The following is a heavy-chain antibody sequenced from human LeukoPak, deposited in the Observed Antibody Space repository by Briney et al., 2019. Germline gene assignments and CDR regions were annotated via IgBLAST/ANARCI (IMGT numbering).Heavy chain of an antibody. J-gene: IGHJ3*02. CDR3: ARQWYYYGGDAFDI. CDR2: IYTTGTT. V-gene: IGHV4-61*09. D-gene: IGHD3-10*01. CDR1: GGSINSGSYY. Sequence: SETLSLTCTVSGGSINSGSYYWNWIRQSAGRGLEWIGHIYTTGTTNCNPSLKSRVTISLDTSKNQFSLKLSSVTAADTAVYYCARQWYYYGGDAFDIWGQGTMVTVSS.